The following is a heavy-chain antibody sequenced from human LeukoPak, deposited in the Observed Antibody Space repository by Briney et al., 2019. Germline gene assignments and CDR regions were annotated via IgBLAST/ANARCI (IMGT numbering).Heavy chain of an antibody. V-gene: IGHV4-31*03. CDR1: DGSISSVGYY. Sequence: SDTLSLTCTVSDGSISSVGYYWSSIRQHPGKGLEWIGYIYYSGSTYYNPSLKSRVTISVDTSKNQFSLKLNSVTATDTAVYYCARHYGPWGQGTLVTVSS. J-gene: IGHJ4*02. CDR2: IYYSGST. CDR3: ARHYGP. D-gene: IGHD3-16*01.